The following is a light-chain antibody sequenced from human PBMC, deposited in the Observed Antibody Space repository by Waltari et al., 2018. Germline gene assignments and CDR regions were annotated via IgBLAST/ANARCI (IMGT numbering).Light chain of an antibody. CDR2: DVS. V-gene: IGLV2-14*04. Sequence: WDQQEQGRAPNLIVYDVSQRPSVVSNRFSGSKSGNTASLTISGLQAEDEADYYCSSYTTTSSWVFGGGTKLTVL. J-gene: IGLJ3*02. CDR3: SSYTTTSSWV.